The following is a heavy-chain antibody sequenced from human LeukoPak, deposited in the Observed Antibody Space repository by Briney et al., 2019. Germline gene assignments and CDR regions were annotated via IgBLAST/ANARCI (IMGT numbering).Heavy chain of an antibody. CDR2: ISSSGSTI. D-gene: IGHD3-22*01. V-gene: IGHV3-48*03. CDR1: GFTFSSYE. Sequence: GGSLRLSCAASGFTFSSYEMNWVRQAPGKGLEWVSYISSSGSTIYYADSVRGRFTISRDNAKNSLYLQMNSLRAEDTAVYYCARVPNYLDPSGHNIPPDHWGQGTLVTVSS. CDR3: ARVPNYLDPSGHNIPPDH. J-gene: IGHJ5*02.